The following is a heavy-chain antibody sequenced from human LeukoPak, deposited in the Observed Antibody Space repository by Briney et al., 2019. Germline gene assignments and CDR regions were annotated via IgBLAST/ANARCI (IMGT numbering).Heavy chain of an antibody. Sequence: GGSLRLSCTASGFTSGDYAMSWVRQAPGKGLEWVGFIRSKAYGGTTEYAASVKGRFTISRDDSKSIAYLQMNSLKTEDTAVYYCTVDSSGWYPGLHDYWGQGTLVTVSS. J-gene: IGHJ4*02. V-gene: IGHV3-49*04. D-gene: IGHD6-19*01. CDR3: TVDSSGWYPGLHDY. CDR1: GFTSGDYA. CDR2: IRSKAYGGTT.